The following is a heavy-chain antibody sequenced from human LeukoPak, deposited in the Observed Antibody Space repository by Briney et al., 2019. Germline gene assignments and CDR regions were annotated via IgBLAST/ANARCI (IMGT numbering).Heavy chain of an antibody. D-gene: IGHD6-6*01. CDR3: ARIIAASQDVFDI. J-gene: IGHJ3*02. V-gene: IGHV4-38-2*02. CDR2: IYYSGST. CDR1: GYTISSGYQ. Sequence: SETLSLTCIISGYTISSGYQWGWIRQPPGKGLEWIGNIYYSGSTYYNPSLKGRLTMSVDRPNNLFSLNLNSVTAADTAVYYCARIIAASQDVFDIWGQGTMITVSS.